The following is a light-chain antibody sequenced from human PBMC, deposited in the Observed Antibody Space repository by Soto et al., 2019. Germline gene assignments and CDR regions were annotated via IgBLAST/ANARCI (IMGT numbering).Light chain of an antibody. V-gene: IGLV3-21*02. Sequence: SYALTQSPSVSVAPGQTATITRGGNNIGAKSVHWYQQRPGQAPVLVVYDDTDRPSGIPERFSGSNSGNTATLTITRVEAGDEAAYYCHVWDNVSHVGVFGGGTKVTVL. CDR1: NIGAKS. J-gene: IGLJ2*01. CDR2: DDT. CDR3: HVWDNVSHVGV.